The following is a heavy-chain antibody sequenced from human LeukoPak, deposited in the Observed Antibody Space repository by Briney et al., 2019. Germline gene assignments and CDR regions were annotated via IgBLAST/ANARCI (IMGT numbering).Heavy chain of an antibody. J-gene: IGHJ4*02. CDR1: GFTFSSYS. CDR2: ISSSSSYI. D-gene: IGHD4-17*01. CDR3: ARTSYGHYEVFDY. V-gene: IGHV3-21*01. Sequence: GGSLRLSCAASGFTFSSYSMNWVRQAPGKGLEWVSSISSSSSYIYYADSVKGRFTISRDNAKNSLYLQMNSLRAEDTAVYYCARTSYGHYEVFDYWGQGTLVTVSS.